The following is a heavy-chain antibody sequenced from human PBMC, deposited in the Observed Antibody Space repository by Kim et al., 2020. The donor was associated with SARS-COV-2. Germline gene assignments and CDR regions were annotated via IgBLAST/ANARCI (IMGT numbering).Heavy chain of an antibody. J-gene: IGHJ4*02. Sequence: PSFQGQVTITADKSISTAYLQWSSLKASDTAMYYCARPTIYDSSGYYFDYWGQGTLVTVSS. CDR3: ARPTIYDSSGYYFDY. D-gene: IGHD3-22*01. V-gene: IGHV5-51*01.